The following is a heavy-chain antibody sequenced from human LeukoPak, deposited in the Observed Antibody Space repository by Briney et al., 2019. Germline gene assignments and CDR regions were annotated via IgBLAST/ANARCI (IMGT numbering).Heavy chain of an antibody. V-gene: IGHV1-69*13. J-gene: IGHJ4*02. CDR3: ATNPGYGDNPY. D-gene: IGHD4-17*01. CDR1: GGTFSSYA. CDR2: IIPIFGTA. Sequence: GASVTVSCTASGGTFSSYAISWVRQAPGQGLEWMGGIIPIFGTANYAQKFQGRVTITADESTSTAYMELSSLRSEDTAVYYCATNPGYGDNPYWGQGTLVTVSS.